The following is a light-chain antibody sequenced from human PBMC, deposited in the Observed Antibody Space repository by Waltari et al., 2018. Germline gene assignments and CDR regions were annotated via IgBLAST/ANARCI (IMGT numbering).Light chain of an antibody. CDR2: DFS. CDR1: NGHLGNYNH. J-gene: IGLJ3*02. V-gene: IGLV2-14*03. Sequence: QSALTQPASVSGSPGQSVTISCTGTNGHLGNYNHVSWYTQHSGKAPYLILFDFSKRPSVVSTRFSGSKSCYTASLTISYLQPEDEDDYYCNSYTTSSTLVFGGGTKLTVL. CDR3: NSYTTSSTLV.